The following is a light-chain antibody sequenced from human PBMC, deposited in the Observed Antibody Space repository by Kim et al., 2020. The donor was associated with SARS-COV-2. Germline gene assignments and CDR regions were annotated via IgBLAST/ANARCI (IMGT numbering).Light chain of an antibody. V-gene: IGLV3-19*01. CDR2: GKN. J-gene: IGLJ2*01. CDR1: SLRSYY. CDR3: NSRDSSGNHLV. Sequence: WVQTVRITCQGDSLRSYYASWYQQKPGQAPVLVIYGKNNRPSGIPDRFSGSSSGNTASLTITGAQAEDEADYYCNSRDSSGNHLVFGGGTQLTVL.